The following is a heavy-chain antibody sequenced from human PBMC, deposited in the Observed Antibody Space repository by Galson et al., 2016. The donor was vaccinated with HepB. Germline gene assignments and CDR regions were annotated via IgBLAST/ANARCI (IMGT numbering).Heavy chain of an antibody. J-gene: IGHJ4*02. D-gene: IGHD3-10*01. CDR2: INHSGNT. CDR3: ASEFDLGSGSYPS. V-gene: IGHV4-34*01. CDR1: GGSFTDHY. Sequence: SETLSLTCGVSGGSFTDHYWSWIRQPPGKGPEWLGEINHSGNTTYNPSLRSRVNLSVNTSKNQFTLNASSVTAADTAMYYCASEFDLGSGSYPSWGQGTLVSVSS.